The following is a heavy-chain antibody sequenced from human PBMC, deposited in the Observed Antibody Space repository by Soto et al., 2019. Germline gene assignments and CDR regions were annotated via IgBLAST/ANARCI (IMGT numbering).Heavy chain of an antibody. D-gene: IGHD3-3*01. Sequence: QVQLVQSGAEVKKPGSSVKVSSKASGGTFSSYTISWVRQAPGQGLEWMGRIILILGIANYAQRFQGRVTITADKSTSTAYMELSSLRSADTAVYYCARAGPPNDFWSGYYSGADAFDIWGQGSMVTVSS. CDR3: ARAGPPNDFWSGYYSGADAFDI. CDR2: IILILGIA. CDR1: GGTFSSYT. V-gene: IGHV1-69*02. J-gene: IGHJ3*02.